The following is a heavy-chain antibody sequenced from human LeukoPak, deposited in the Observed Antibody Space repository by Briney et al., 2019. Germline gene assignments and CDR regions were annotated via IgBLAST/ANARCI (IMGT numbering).Heavy chain of an antibody. CDR2: IYYGGST. CDR3: ARELRDYGSGWDIFDY. Sequence: SETLSLTCTVSGGSISHYYLNWIRQPPGKGLEWIGDIYYGGSTNYNPSLKSRVTMSVDTSKNQFSLKLSSVTAADTAVYFCARELRDYGSGWDIFDYWGQGTLVTVSS. V-gene: IGHV4-59*01. J-gene: IGHJ4*02. CDR1: GGSISHYY. D-gene: IGHD6-19*01.